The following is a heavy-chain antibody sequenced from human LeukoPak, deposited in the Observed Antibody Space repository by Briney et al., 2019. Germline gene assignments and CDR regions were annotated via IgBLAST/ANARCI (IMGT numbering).Heavy chain of an antibody. V-gene: IGHV4-61*08. CDR3: AASRYSSSPFDY. D-gene: IGHD6-13*01. CDR1: GGSISSGDYY. Sequence: SETLSLTCTVSGGSISSGDYYWSWIRQPPGKGLEWIGYIYYSGSTNYNPSLKSRVTISVDTSKNQFSLKLSSVTAADTAVYYCAASRYSSSPFDYWGQGTLVTVSS. J-gene: IGHJ4*02. CDR2: IYYSGST.